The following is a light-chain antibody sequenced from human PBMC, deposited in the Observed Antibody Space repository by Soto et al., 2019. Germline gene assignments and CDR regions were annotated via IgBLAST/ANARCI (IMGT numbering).Light chain of an antibody. CDR1: QSISSW. CDR2: KAS. J-gene: IGKJ5*01. CDR3: QQYNSSIT. Sequence: DIQMTQSPSTLYASVGDRVTITCRASQSISSWLAWYQQKPGKAPKLLIYKASSLESGVPSRFSGSGSGTEFTLTISSLQPDDFATYYGQQYNSSITFGQGTRLEIK. V-gene: IGKV1-5*03.